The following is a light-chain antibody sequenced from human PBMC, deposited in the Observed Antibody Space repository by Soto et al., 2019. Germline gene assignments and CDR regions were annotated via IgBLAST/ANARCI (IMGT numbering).Light chain of an antibody. CDR1: QSVSSN. J-gene: IGKJ4*01. CDR2: GAS. Sequence: EIVMTQSPANLSVSPGERATLSCRASQSVSSNLAWYQQKPGQAPRLLIYGASTRATGIPARFSGSGSGTEFTLTISSLQSEDFAVYYCQQYNNWPPLLTFCGGTKVEIK. V-gene: IGKV3-15*01. CDR3: QQYNNWPPLLT.